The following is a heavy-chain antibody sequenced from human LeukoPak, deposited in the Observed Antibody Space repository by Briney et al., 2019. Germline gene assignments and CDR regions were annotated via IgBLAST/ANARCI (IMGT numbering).Heavy chain of an antibody. CDR2: IKSKSDGGTT. J-gene: IGHJ4*02. Sequence: GGSLRRSCAASTFTFSNAWMSWVRQAPGKGLEWVGRIKSKSDGGTTDYAAPVKGRFTISRDDSKNTLYLQMNSLRAEDTAVYYCAKAGEYDSSGYYWRPPWFFDYWGQGTLVTVSS. V-gene: IGHV3-15*01. CDR3: AKAGEYDSSGYYWRPPWFFDY. D-gene: IGHD3-22*01. CDR1: TFTFSNAW.